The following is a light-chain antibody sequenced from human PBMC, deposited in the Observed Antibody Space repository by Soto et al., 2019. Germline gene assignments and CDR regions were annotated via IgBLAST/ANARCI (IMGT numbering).Light chain of an antibody. Sequence: DIQMTQSPSSLSAFVGDRVTITCRASQAITNDLAWYQQKPGKVPELLIYAASTLQSGVPSRFSGSGSGTDFTLTISSLHPEDVATYYCQKYSSALWAFGQGTKVEIK. J-gene: IGKJ1*01. V-gene: IGKV1-27*01. CDR3: QKYSSALWA. CDR2: AAS. CDR1: QAITND.